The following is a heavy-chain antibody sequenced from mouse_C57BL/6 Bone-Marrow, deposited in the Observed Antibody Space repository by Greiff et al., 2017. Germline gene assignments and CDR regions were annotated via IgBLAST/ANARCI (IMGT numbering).Heavy chain of an antibody. V-gene: IGHV5-16*01. D-gene: IGHD3-2*02. Sequence: EVQLVESEGGLVQPGSSMKLSCTASGFTFSDYYMAWVRQVPEKGLEWVANINYDGSSTYYLDSLKSRFIISRDNAKNILYLQMSSLKSEDTATYYCARLDSSGYWFAYWGQGTLVTVSA. CDR2: INYDGSST. CDR1: GFTFSDYY. CDR3: ARLDSSGYWFAY. J-gene: IGHJ3*01.